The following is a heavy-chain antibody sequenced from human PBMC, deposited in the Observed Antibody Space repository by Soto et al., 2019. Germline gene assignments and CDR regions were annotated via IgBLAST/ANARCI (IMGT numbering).Heavy chain of an antibody. CDR2: ISAYNGNT. J-gene: IGHJ4*02. CDR3: ARDGYCSSTSCRRHFDY. Sequence: ASVKVSCKASGYTFTSYGISWVRQAPGQGLEWMGWISAYNGNTNYAQKLQGRVTMTTDTSTSTAYMELRSLRSDDTAVYYCARDGYCSSTSCRRHFDYWGQGTLVTVSS. CDR1: GYTFTSYG. V-gene: IGHV1-18*01. D-gene: IGHD2-2*03.